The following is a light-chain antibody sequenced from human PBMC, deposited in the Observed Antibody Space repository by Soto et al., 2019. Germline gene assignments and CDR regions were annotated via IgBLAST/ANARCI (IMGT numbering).Light chain of an antibody. CDR2: EVN. Sequence: QSVLTLPASLSGSPGQSITISCTGTSSDIGAYDYVSWFQQHPGKAPKLMISEVNNRPSGVSNRFSGSKSGNTAYLTISGLQVEDEAEYFCFSFTNTRTHVCATGTKVTVL. CDR1: SSDIGAYDY. V-gene: IGLV2-14*01. J-gene: IGLJ1*01. CDR3: FSFTNTRTHV.